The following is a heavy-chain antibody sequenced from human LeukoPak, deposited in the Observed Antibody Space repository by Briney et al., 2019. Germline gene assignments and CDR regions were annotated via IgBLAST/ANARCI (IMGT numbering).Heavy chain of an antibody. J-gene: IGHJ6*02. V-gene: IGHV4-31*03. CDR3: ARDQSGYDLYYYYGMDV. Sequence: PSQTLSLTCTVSGGSTSSGGYYWSWIRQHPGKGLEWIGYIYYSGSTYYNPSLKSRVTISVDTSKNQFSLKLSSVTAADTAVYYCARDQSGYDLYYYYGMDVWGQGTTVTVSS. CDR2: IYYSGST. D-gene: IGHD5-12*01. CDR1: GGSTSSGGYY.